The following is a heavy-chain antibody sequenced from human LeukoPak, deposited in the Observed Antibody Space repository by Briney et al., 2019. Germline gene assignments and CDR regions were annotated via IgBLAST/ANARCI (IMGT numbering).Heavy chain of an antibody. D-gene: IGHD6-19*01. CDR2: ISGTGHST. V-gene: IGHV3-23*01. CDR1: GFTFSSNA. CDR3: AKDLRVAVGRGYFEY. Sequence: PGGSLRLSCAASGFTFSSNAMSWVRQAPGMGLEWVSAISGTGHSTYYADPVKGRFTISRDNSKNTLDLQMNSLRAEDTAVYYCAKDLRVAVGRGYFEYWGQGTLVTVSS. J-gene: IGHJ4*02.